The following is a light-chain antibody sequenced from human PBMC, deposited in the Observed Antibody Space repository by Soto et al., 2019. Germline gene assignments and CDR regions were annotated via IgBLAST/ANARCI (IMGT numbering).Light chain of an antibody. CDR3: HHYHNWPMT. Sequence: EIVLTQSQGTLSLSPLGRVSLXRRASESVSSHLAWYQQKPGQAPRLLIYDSSTRATGIPARFSGSESGTEFTLTISSLQSEDFAVYYCHHYHNWPMTFGQGTRLEIK. J-gene: IGKJ5*01. CDR1: ESVSSH. CDR2: DSS. V-gene: IGKV3-15*01.